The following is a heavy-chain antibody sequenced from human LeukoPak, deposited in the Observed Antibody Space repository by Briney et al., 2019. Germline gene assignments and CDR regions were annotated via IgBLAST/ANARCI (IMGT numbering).Heavy chain of an antibody. CDR2: ISGSGGST. CDR3: AKANGYCSSTSCYYFWYFQH. V-gene: IGHV3-23*01. Sequence: GASLRLSCAASGFTFSSYAMSWVRQAPGKGLEWVSGISGSGGSTYYADSAKGRFTISRDNSKNTLYLQMDSLRAEDTAVYYCAKANGYCSSTSCYYFWYFQHWGQGTLVTVSS. CDR1: GFTFSSYA. D-gene: IGHD2-2*01. J-gene: IGHJ1*01.